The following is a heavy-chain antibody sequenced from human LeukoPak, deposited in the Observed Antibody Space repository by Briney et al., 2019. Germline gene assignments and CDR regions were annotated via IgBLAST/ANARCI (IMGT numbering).Heavy chain of an antibody. D-gene: IGHD3-22*01. CDR1: GSSISSSSYY. J-gene: IGHJ4*02. V-gene: IGHV4-39*01. CDR2: IYYSGST. CDR3: ARRGYDSSGYYYAY. Sequence: NPSETLSLTCTVSGSSISSSSYYWGWIRQPPGKGLEWIGSIYYSGSTYYNPSLKSRVTISVDTSKNQFSLKLSSVTAADTAVYYCARRGYDSSGYYYAYWGQRTLVTVSS.